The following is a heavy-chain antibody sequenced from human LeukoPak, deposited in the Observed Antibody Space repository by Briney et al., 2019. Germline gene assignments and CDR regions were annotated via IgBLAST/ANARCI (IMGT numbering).Heavy chain of an antibody. D-gene: IGHD7-27*01. CDR3: ARELGISFFLGY. Sequence: GGSLRLSCAASGFTFNYYAMHWVRQAPGKGLEWVAVISYDGSNKYYGDSVKGRFTISRDNSKNTRYLQMNSLRAEDTAVYYCARELGISFFLGYWGQGTLVTVSS. CDR1: GFTFNYYA. V-gene: IGHV3-30*14. J-gene: IGHJ4*02. CDR2: ISYDGSNK.